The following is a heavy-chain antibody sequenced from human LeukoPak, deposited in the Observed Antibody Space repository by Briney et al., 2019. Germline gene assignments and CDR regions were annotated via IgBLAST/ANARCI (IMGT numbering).Heavy chain of an antibody. CDR1: GFTFSNAW. D-gene: IGHD6-6*01. V-gene: IGHV3-15*01. J-gene: IGHJ5*02. CDR3: TTASAELAFDP. Sequence: GGSLRLSCAASGFTFSNAWMSRVRQAPGKGLEWVGRIKSKTDGGTTDYAAPVKGRFTISRDDSKNTLYLQMNSLKTEDTAVYYCTTASAELAFDPWGQGTLVTVSS. CDR2: IKSKTDGGTT.